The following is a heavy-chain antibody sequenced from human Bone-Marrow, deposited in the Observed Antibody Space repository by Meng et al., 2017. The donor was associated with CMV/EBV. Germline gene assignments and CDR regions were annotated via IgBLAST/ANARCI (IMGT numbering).Heavy chain of an antibody. J-gene: IGHJ4*02. CDR1: GVSIAAYP. CDR3: ARENLELQGTVDY. CDR2: DGNNN. D-gene: IGHD1-7*01. Sequence: QPLLVESGGGVVPPGSTLRLSCAASGVSIAAYPMHWGRQVPVKGLEWVTVDGNNNYYADSVKGRFTISRDKSRNTLDLQMDSLRTEDTAIYYCARENLELQGTVDYWGQGTLVTVSS. V-gene: IGHV3-30*03.